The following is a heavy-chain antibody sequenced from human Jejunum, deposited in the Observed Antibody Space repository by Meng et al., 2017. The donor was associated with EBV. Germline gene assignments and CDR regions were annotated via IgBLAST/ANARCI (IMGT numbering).Heavy chain of an antibody. D-gene: IGHD6-13*01. Sequence: EVQLLESGGGWVQHGGSLRLSCAAYGLALRSYAMSGVRQAPGKGLEWVSTISGSGDNTYYAESVKGRFTTSRDNSKNTLFLQMNSLRAEDTAAYYCAKDLEGITASEWFDPWGQGTLVTVSS. CDR2: ISGSGDNT. CDR1: GLALRSYA. J-gene: IGHJ5*02. V-gene: IGHV3-23*01. CDR3: AKDLEGITASEWFDP.